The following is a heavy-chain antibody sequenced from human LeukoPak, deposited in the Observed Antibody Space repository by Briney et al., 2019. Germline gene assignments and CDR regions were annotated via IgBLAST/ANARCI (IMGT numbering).Heavy chain of an antibody. CDR2: ISAYNGNT. CDR1: GYTFTTYG. D-gene: IGHD4-23*01. Sequence: ASVKVSCKVSGYTFTTYGISWVRQAPGQGLEWMGGISAYNGNTNYAQKLQGRVTMTTETSTSTAYMELRSLRSDDTAVYYCAREAPGYSGFDYWGQGTLVTVSS. V-gene: IGHV1-18*01. J-gene: IGHJ4*02. CDR3: AREAPGYSGFDY.